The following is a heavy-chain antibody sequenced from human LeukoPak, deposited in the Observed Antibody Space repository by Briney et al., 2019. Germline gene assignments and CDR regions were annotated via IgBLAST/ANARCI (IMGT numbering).Heavy chain of an antibody. CDR3: AKDLEPSLKSYYYYYHCLDV. Sequence: GRSLRLSCAASGSTFNTYAMHWVRQAPGRGLEWLALMSYDCSHIYYADSVRVRLPISRDNSKSALYLQMTLLRTEDTAVYYCAKDLEPSLKSYYYYYHCLDVWGQGTTVTVSS. V-gene: IGHV3-30*18. CDR2: MSYDCSHI. J-gene: IGHJ6*02. CDR1: GSTFNTYA. D-gene: IGHD1-1*01.